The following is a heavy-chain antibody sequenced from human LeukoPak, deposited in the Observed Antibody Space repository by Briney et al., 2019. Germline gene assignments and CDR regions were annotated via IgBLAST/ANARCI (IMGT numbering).Heavy chain of an antibody. J-gene: IGHJ4*02. Sequence: GGSLRLSCAASGFTFSSYSMNWVRQAPGKGLEWVSSISSSSSTIYYADSVKGRFTISRDNAKNSLYVQMNSLRDEDTAVYYCARANYGAFFDYWGQGTLVTGSS. CDR2: ISSSSSTI. CDR3: ARANYGAFFDY. D-gene: IGHD1-7*01. V-gene: IGHV3-48*02. CDR1: GFTFSSYS.